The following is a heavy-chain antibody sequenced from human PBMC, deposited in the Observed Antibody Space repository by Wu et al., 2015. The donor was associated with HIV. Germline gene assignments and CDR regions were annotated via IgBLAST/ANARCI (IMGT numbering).Heavy chain of an antibody. CDR2: INPLFGTT. CDR3: ARNTDSVATSLYSLGV. J-gene: IGHJ6*02. D-gene: IGHD6-19*01. Sequence: QAQLVQFGAEVKKPGSSVRLTCQSSGDGFTSYAVSWVRQAPGQGLEWMGGINPLFGTTRHAQKFQDRITITTDEAKIIAYLELNSLRSDDTVVYYCARNTDSVATSLYSLGVWGQGTTVTVSS. V-gene: IGHV1-69*05. CDR1: GDGFTSYA.